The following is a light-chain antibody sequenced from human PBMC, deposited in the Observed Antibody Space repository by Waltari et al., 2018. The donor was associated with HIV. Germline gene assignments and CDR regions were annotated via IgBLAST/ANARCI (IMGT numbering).Light chain of an antibody. CDR1: SSDVGGYNY. J-gene: IGLJ2*01. V-gene: IGLV2-8*01. Sequence: QSALTQPRSASGSPGQSVTISCTGTSSDVGGYNYVSWYQQHPGKAPKLMIYEVSKRPPGVPDRFSGSKSGNTASLTVSGLQAEDEADYYCSSYAGSNDFGVFGGGTKLTVL. CDR3: SSYAGSNDFGV. CDR2: EVS.